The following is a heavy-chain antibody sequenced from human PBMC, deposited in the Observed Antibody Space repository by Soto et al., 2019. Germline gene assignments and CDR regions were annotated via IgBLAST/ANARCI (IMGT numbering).Heavy chain of an antibody. CDR2: ARNKANDYTT. Sequence: GGSLRLSCAASGFTFSDHHMDWVRQAPGKGLEWVGRARNKANDYTTAYAASVKGRFTISRDDSKNSLSLQMNSLKTEDTAVYFCTRLMGTRFDLWGQGTLVTVSS. J-gene: IGHJ4*02. D-gene: IGHD2-8*01. V-gene: IGHV3-72*01. CDR1: GFTFSDHH. CDR3: TRLMGTRFDL.